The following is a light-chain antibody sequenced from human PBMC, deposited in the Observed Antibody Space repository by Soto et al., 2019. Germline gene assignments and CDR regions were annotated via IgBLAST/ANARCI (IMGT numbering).Light chain of an antibody. CDR2: KAS. CDR1: QTISSW. Sequence: DIQMTQSPSTLSGSVGDRVTITCRASQTISSWLAWYQQKPGKAPKLLIYKASTLKSGVPSRFSGSGSGTEFTLTISSLEPDDFATYYCQHYNIYSEAFGQGTKV. J-gene: IGKJ1*01. CDR3: QHYNIYSEA. V-gene: IGKV1-5*03.